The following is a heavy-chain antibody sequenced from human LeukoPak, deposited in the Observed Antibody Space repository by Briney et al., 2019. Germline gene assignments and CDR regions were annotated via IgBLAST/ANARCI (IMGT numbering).Heavy chain of an antibody. V-gene: IGHV3-7*03. J-gene: IGHJ6*02. CDR3: ARELYYYDGSDYYYYGMDV. CDR2: IRQDGSEK. CDR1: GFTFSSYW. Sequence: HPGGSLRLSCAASGFTFSSYWMSWVRQVPGKGLEWVANIRQDGSEKYYVDSVKGRFTSSGDNAKTSLYLQMNSLGAEDTAVYYCARELYYYDGSDYYYYGMDVWGQGTTVTVSS. D-gene: IGHD3-22*01.